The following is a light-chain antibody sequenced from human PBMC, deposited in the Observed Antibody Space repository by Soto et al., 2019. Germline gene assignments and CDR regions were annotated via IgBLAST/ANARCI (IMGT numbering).Light chain of an antibody. CDR3: ASYTSSSTSVI. Sequence: QSALAQPSSVSGSPGQSITISCTGTSTDVGGYNYVSWYQHHSGKAPKLLIYEVSNRPSGISSRFSGSKSGNTASLTISGLQAEDEADYYCASYTSSSTSVIFGRGTKLTVL. CDR2: EVS. J-gene: IGLJ2*01. V-gene: IGLV2-14*01. CDR1: STDVGGYNY.